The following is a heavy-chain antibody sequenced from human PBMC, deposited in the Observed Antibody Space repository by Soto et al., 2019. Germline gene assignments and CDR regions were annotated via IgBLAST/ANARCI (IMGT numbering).Heavy chain of an antibody. CDR3: ARVAGTFYWYFDL. CDR1: GGSISSGDYY. V-gene: IGHV4-30-4*01. Sequence: QVQLQESGPGLVKPSQTLSLTCTVSGGSISSGDYYWSWIRQPPGKGLEWIGYIYYSGSTYYNPSLKSRVTISVDTSKHQFSLKLGSGTAADTAVYYGARVAGTFYWYFDLWGRGTLVTVSS. J-gene: IGHJ2*01. CDR2: IYYSGST. D-gene: IGHD3-10*01.